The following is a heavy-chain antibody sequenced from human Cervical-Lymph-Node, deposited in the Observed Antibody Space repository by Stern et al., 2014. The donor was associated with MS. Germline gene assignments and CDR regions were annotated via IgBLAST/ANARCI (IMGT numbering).Heavy chain of an antibody. CDR1: GFTFDDYA. CDR2: ISWNSGSI. D-gene: IGHD5-18*01. V-gene: IGHV3-9*01. Sequence: EVQLAESGGGLLQPGRSLRLSCAASGFTFDDYAMHWVLQAPGQGLEWVSGISWNSGSIGYADSVKGRFTISRDNAKNSLYLQMNSLRADDTALYYCAKGTGGYTYGFDYWGQGTLVTVSS. J-gene: IGHJ4*02. CDR3: AKGTGGYTYGFDY.